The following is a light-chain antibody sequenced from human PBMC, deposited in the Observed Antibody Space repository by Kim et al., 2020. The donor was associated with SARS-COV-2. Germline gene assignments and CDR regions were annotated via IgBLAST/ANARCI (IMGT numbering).Light chain of an antibody. CDR2: DAS. CDR3: HQRGGWPLT. J-gene: IGKJ4*01. Sequence: EIVLTQSPATLSLSPGERATLSCRASQSVNTFLAWYQQKPGQAPRLLIYDASNRATGIPARFSGSGSGTDFTLTISTLEPEDFAVYYCHQRGGWPLTFGGGTKVDIK. V-gene: IGKV3-11*01. CDR1: QSVNTF.